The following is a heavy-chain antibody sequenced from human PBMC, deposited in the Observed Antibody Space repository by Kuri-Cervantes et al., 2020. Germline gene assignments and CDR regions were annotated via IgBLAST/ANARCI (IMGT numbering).Heavy chain of an antibody. CDR1: GFSLSTSGVG. D-gene: IGHD5-12*01. Sequence: SGPTLAKPTQTLTLNCTFSGFSLSTSGVGVGWIRQPPGKALEWLALIDWDDDKYYSTSLKTRLTISKDTSKNQVVLTMTNMDPVDTATYYCAHTRDIVAIHWGQGTLVTVSS. V-gene: IGHV2-70*12. J-gene: IGHJ4*02. CDR3: AHTRDIVAIH. CDR2: IDWDDDK.